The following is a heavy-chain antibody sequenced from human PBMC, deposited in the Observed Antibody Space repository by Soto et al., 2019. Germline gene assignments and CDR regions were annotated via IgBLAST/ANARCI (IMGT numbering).Heavy chain of an antibody. Sequence: SETLSLTCTVSGGSISSYYWSWIRQPPGKGLEWIGYIYYSGSTNYNPSLKSRVTISVDTSKNQFSLKLSSVTAADTAVYYCAREHSGSYFHSPADAFDIWGQGTMVTVSS. CDR2: IYYSGST. CDR3: AREHSGSYFHSPADAFDI. CDR1: GGSISSYY. J-gene: IGHJ3*02. D-gene: IGHD1-26*01. V-gene: IGHV4-59*01.